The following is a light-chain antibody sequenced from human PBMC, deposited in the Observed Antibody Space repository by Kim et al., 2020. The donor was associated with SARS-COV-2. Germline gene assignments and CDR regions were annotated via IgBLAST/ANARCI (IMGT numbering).Light chain of an antibody. CDR1: KLGDKD. Sequence: GSPGPTAKISCTGDKLGDKDASWYQQKPGQSPVLVIYQDTKRPSGIPRRFSGSNSGNTATLTISGTQSMDEADYYCQTWDSSVVMFGGGTQLTVL. V-gene: IGLV3-1*01. CDR3: QTWDSSVVM. CDR2: QDT. J-gene: IGLJ3*02.